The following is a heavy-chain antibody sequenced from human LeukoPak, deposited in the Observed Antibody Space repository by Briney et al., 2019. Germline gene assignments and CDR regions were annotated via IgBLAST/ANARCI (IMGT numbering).Heavy chain of an antibody. J-gene: IGHJ4*02. CDR2: INPNSGGT. Sequence: AASVKVSCKASGYTFTGYYMHWVRQAPGQGLEWMGWINPNSGGTNYAQKFQGRVTMTRDTSISTAYMELSRLRSDDTAVYYCGLWFGELFFDYWGQGTLVTVSS. CDR3: GLWFGELFFDY. V-gene: IGHV1-2*02. CDR1: GYTFTGYY. D-gene: IGHD3-10*01.